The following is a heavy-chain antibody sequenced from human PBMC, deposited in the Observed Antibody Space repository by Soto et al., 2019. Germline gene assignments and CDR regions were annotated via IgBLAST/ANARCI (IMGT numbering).Heavy chain of an antibody. V-gene: IGHV3-53*01. Sequence: PGGSLRLSCAASGFMFTNHGMHWVRQAPGKGLEWVSVIYSGGSTYYADSVKGRFTISRDNSKNTLYLQMNSLRAEDTAVYYCASGLDTLLNWGQGTLVHVSS. D-gene: IGHD3-9*01. J-gene: IGHJ4*02. CDR1: GFMFTNHG. CDR3: ASGLDTLLN. CDR2: IYSGGST.